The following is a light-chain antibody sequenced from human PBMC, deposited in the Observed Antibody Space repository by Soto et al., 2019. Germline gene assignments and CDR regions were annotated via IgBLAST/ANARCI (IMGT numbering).Light chain of an antibody. CDR2: AAS. CDR3: QQANSFPIT. CDR1: QSISSW. Sequence: DSQMPQPPATLSASVGDRVTITCRASQSISSWLAWYQQKPGKAPKLLIYAASSLQSGVPSRFSGSGSGTDFTLTISSLQPEDFATYYCQQANSFPITFGQGTRLEIK. J-gene: IGKJ5*01. V-gene: IGKV1-12*01.